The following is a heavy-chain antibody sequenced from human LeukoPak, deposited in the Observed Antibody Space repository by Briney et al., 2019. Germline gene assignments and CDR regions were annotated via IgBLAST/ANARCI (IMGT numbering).Heavy chain of an antibody. CDR3: AGAGY. Sequence: PSETLSLTCTVSGGSISSGTYYWSWVRQPAGKGLEWIGRIFTTGSTNYNPSLKSRVTISVDTSRNQFSLKLNSVTAADTAVYFCAGAGYWGQGTLVTVSS. V-gene: IGHV4-61*02. CDR1: GGSISSGTYY. CDR2: IFTTGST. J-gene: IGHJ4*02. D-gene: IGHD3-10*01.